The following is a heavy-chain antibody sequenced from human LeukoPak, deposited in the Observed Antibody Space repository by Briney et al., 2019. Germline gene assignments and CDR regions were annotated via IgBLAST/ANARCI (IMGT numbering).Heavy chain of an antibody. D-gene: IGHD3-10*01. V-gene: IGHV3-30*18. CDR1: GFTFSSYG. J-gene: IGHJ4*02. CDR3: AKNYFDSETYRNYFDY. CDR2: ISYDGSQK. Sequence: GRSLRLSCAASGFTFSSYGMHWVRQAPGKGLEWVAVISYDGSQKYYVDSVKGRFTISRDNSKNTLSLQMNSLRAEDTAVYYCAKNYFDSETYRNYFDYWGQGTLVTVAS.